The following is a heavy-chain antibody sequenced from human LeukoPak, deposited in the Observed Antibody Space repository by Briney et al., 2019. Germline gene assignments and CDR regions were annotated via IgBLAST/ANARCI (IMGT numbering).Heavy chain of an antibody. J-gene: IGHJ5*02. D-gene: IGHD2-2*01. Sequence: ASVKVSCKASGYTFTSYGISWVRQAPGQGLEWVGWISAYNGNTNYAQKLQGRVTMTTDTSTSTAYMELRSLRSDDTAVCYCARTYCSSTSCYWNWFDPWGQGTLVTVSS. CDR3: ARTYCSSTSCYWNWFDP. CDR2: ISAYNGNT. CDR1: GYTFTSYG. V-gene: IGHV1-18*01.